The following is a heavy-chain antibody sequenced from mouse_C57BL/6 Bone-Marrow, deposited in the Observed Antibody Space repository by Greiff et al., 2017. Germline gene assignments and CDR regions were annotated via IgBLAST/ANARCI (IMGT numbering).Heavy chain of an antibody. J-gene: IGHJ4*01. CDR2: IDPSDSYT. CDR3: ARDATVVAPYAMDY. CDR1: GYTFTSYW. V-gene: IGHV1-69*01. D-gene: IGHD1-1*01. Sequence: QVQLQQSGAELVMPGASVKLSCKASGYTFTSYWMHWVKQRPGQGLEWIGEIDPSDSYTNYNQKFKGKSTLTVDKSSSTAYMQLSSLTSEDSAVYYCARDATVVAPYAMDYWGQGTSVTVSS.